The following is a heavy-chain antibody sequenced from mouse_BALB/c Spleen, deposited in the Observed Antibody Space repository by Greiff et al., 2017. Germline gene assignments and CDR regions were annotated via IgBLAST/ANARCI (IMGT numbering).Heavy chain of an antibody. J-gene: IGHJ2*01. CDR1: GFNIKDTY. CDR2: IDPANGNT. V-gene: IGHV14-3*02. CDR3: ARTDGYYLYYFDY. Sequence: EVKLVESGAELVKPGASVKLSCTASGFNIKDTYMHWVKQRPEQGLEWIGRIDPANGNTKYDPKFQGKATITADTSSNTAYLQLSSLTSEDTAVYYCARTDGYYLYYFDYWGQGTTLTVSS. D-gene: IGHD2-3*01.